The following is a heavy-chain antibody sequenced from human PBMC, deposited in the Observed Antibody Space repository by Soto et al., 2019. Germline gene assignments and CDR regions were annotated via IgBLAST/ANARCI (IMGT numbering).Heavy chain of an antibody. Sequence: QITLKESGPTLVKPTQTLTLTCTFSGFSLSTSGVGVGWIRQPPGKALECLALIYGNDDKRYSPSLKNRLTIPKNTSNHQVVITMTNMDPVDTATYYCTHSGVTYYYGPGNDYAMNHWGQGTLVTVSS. J-gene: IGHJ4*02. V-gene: IGHV2-5*01. CDR1: GFSLSTSGVG. D-gene: IGHD3-10*01. CDR2: IYGNDDK. CDR3: THSGVTYYYGPGNDYAMNH.